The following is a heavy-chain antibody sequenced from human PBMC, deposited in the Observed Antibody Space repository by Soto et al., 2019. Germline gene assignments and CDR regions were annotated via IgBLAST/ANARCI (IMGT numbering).Heavy chain of an antibody. CDR3: ARGVRYYYGSGSYWGLYYFDY. Sequence: QVQLQQWGAGLLKPSETLSLTCAVYGGSFSGYYWSWIRQPPGKGLEWIGEINHSGSTNYNPSLRSRVTISVDTSKNQFSLKLSSVTAADTAVYYCARGVRYYYGSGSYWGLYYFDYWGQGTLVTVSS. J-gene: IGHJ4*02. D-gene: IGHD3-10*01. V-gene: IGHV4-34*01. CDR2: INHSGST. CDR1: GGSFSGYY.